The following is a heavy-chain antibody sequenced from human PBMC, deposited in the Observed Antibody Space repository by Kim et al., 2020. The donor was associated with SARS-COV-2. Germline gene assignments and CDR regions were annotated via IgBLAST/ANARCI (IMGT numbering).Heavy chain of an antibody. CDR1: GGSISSSSYY. CDR3: AGLAVAGGFDY. CDR2: IYYSGST. V-gene: IGHV4-39*01. D-gene: IGHD6-19*01. Sequence: SETLSLTCTVSGGSISSSSYYWGWIRQPPGKGLEWIGSIYYSGSTYYNPSLKSRVTISVDTSKNQFSLKLSSVTAADTAVYYCAGLAVAGGFDYWGQGTLVTVSS. J-gene: IGHJ4*02.